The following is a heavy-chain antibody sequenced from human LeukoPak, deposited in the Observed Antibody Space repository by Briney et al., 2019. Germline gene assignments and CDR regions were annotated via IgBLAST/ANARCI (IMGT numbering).Heavy chain of an antibody. CDR3: AAYDNSGYSKKYFQH. CDR1: GLTFNNYW. V-gene: IGHV3-74*01. Sequence: GGSLRLSCAASGLTFNNYWMHWVRQAPGKGLVWVSRINTDGSSTNYADSVKGRFTISRDNAKNTVYLQMDSLRADDTAVYYCAAYDNSGYSKKYFQHWGQGTLVTVSS. CDR2: INTDGSST. J-gene: IGHJ1*01. D-gene: IGHD3-22*01.